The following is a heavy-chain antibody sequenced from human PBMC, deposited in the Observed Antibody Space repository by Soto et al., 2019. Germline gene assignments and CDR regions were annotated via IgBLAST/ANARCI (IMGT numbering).Heavy chain of an antibody. D-gene: IGHD3-9*01. CDR2: INTAGSTK. CDR1: GFTFSNFE. J-gene: IGHJ6*02. V-gene: IGHV3-48*03. CDR3: ARAECSSPDCLTAYYSYGLDV. Sequence: GSLRLSCAASGFTFSNFEMHWVRQAPGKGLEWVSYINTAGSTKYYAESVKGRFTISRDNARNSLFLQMNSLRAKDTAVYYCARAECSSPDCLTAYYSYGLDVWGQGSTVTVSS.